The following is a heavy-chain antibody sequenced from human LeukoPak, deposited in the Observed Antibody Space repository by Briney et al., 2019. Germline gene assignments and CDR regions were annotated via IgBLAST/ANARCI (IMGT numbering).Heavy chain of an antibody. Sequence: GESLKISCKGSGYSFTTYWIGWVRQMPGKGLERMGIIYPGDSDTRYSPTFQGQVTISADRSISTAYLQWSSLKASDTAIFYCARHRAMVRGAIPFRPPDYWGQGTLVTVSS. CDR2: IYPGDSDT. D-gene: IGHD3-10*01. CDR3: ARHRAMVRGAIPFRPPDY. J-gene: IGHJ4*02. V-gene: IGHV5-51*01. CDR1: GYSFTTYW.